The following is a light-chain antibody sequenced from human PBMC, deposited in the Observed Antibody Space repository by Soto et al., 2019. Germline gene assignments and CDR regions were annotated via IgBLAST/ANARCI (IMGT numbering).Light chain of an antibody. CDR2: GAS. Sequence: EIVMTQSPATLSVSPGERATLSCRASQSVSSNLAWYQQKPGQAPRLLIYGASTRATGIPARFSGSGSGTEFTPTISSLQSEDFAVYYCQQYNNWPRITFGQGTDWRLN. J-gene: IGKJ5*01. CDR1: QSVSSN. V-gene: IGKV3D-15*01. CDR3: QQYNNWPRIT.